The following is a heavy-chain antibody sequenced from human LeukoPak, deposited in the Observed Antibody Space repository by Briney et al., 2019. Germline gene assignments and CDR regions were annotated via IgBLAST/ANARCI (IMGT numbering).Heavy chain of an antibody. D-gene: IGHD3-16*01. V-gene: IGHV4-31*03. CDR1: GGSISSGGYY. Sequence: TLSLTCTVSGGSISSGGYYWSWIRQHPGKGLEWIGYIYYSGSTYYNPSLKSRVTISVDTSKNQFSLKLSSVTAADTAVYYCARTGGSHNAFHIWGQGTMVTVSS. CDR2: IYYSGST. J-gene: IGHJ3*02. CDR3: ARTGGSHNAFHI.